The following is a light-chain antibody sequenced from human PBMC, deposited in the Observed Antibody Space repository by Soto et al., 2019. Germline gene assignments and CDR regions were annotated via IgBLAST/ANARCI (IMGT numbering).Light chain of an antibody. CDR1: DSDVGGYNY. J-gene: IGLJ3*02. Sequence: QSVLTQPASVSGSPGQSTTISCTGTDSDVGGYNYVSWYQQHPGKPPKLMIYEVINRPSGVSNRFSGSKSANTASLTISGRQAEDEADDYCSSYTSSSTLVFGGGTKLTVL. CDR3: SSYTSSSTLV. CDR2: EVI. V-gene: IGLV2-14*03.